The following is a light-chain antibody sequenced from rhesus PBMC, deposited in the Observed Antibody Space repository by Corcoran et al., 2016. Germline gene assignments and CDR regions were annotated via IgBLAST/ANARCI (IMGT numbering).Light chain of an antibody. CDR3: QKYDTYPFA. CDR1: QGITQY. V-gene: IGKV1-25*01. Sequence: DIQMTQSPSSLSASVGDTVTIPCQASQGITQYLAWYQQKPGKAPKLLIYDASTLQTGVPSRFSGSGFGTEFTLTSRRLQPEDCATDYCQKYDTYPFAFGGVTKVELK. J-gene: IGKJ4*01. CDR2: DAS.